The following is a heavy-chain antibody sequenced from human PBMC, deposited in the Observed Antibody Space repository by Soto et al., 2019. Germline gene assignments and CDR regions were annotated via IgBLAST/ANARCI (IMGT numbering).Heavy chain of an antibody. CDR2: ISANGQGI. CDR3: AKDLDYPRDYFHY. Sequence: EVQLLESGGGLVQPGGSLRLSCAASGFTFNNYAMSWVRQATGTGLEWVSAISANGQGIYYADSVKGRFIISRDNSKNTVFLHMDSLPAEDTAVDYCAKDLDYPRDYFHYWGQGNLVTVSS. D-gene: IGHD3-10*01. V-gene: IGHV3-23*01. J-gene: IGHJ4*02. CDR1: GFTFNNYA.